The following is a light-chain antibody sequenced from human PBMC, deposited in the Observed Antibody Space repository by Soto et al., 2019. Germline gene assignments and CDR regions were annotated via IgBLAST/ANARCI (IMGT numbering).Light chain of an antibody. V-gene: IGLV2-11*01. Sequence: QSALTQPRSVSGSPGQSVTISCTGSSSDVGGYNYVSWYQEHPGKAPKVIIYDVNKRPSGVPDRFSGSKSGNTASLTISGLQAEDEADYYCCSYAGSPYVVGVGTELTVL. CDR2: DVN. CDR1: SSDVGGYNY. J-gene: IGLJ1*01. CDR3: CSYAGSPYV.